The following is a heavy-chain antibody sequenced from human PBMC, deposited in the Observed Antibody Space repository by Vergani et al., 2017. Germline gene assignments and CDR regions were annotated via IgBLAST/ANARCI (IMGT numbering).Heavy chain of an antibody. CDR1: GFTFSSYG. J-gene: IGHJ4*02. CDR3: TKGSRGYTGYFFDY. V-gene: IGHV3-30*02. D-gene: IGHD5-12*01. Sequence: VQLVESGGGLVQPGGSLRLSCAASGFTFSSYGMHWVRQAPGKGLEWVAFIRYDGSNKYYADSVKGRFTISRDNAKNSLYLQMNSLRADDTAVYYCTKGSRGYTGYFFDYWGQGTLATVSS. CDR2: IRYDGSNK.